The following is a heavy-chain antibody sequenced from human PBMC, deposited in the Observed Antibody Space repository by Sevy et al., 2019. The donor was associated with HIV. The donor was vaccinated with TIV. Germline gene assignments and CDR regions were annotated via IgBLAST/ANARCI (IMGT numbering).Heavy chain of an antibody. V-gene: IGHV1-18*01. J-gene: IGHJ4*02. CDR2: ISTYNGNA. D-gene: IGHD2-2*01. CDR1: GYTFTSYG. Sequence: ASVKVSCKASGYTFTSYGISWVRQAPGKGLEWMGWISTYNGNANYAHKFRDRVTMTTHLSETTAYLEVWSLRSDDTAVDYCARLALYCRSTSCFDSWGQGTLVTVSS. CDR3: ARLALYCRSTSCFDS.